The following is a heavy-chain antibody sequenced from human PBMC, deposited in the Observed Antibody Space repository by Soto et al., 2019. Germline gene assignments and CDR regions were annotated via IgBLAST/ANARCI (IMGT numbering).Heavy chain of an antibody. Sequence: SGGSLRLSCSASGFTFSSYAMHWVRQAPGKGLEYVSAISSNGGSTYYADSVKGRFTISRDNSKNTLYLQMSSLRAEDTAVYYRVKSTYYYDSSGYYYVGYFDYWGQGTLVTVSS. D-gene: IGHD3-22*01. CDR1: GFTFSSYA. V-gene: IGHV3-64D*06. J-gene: IGHJ4*02. CDR3: VKSTYYYDSSGYYYVGYFDY. CDR2: ISSNGGST.